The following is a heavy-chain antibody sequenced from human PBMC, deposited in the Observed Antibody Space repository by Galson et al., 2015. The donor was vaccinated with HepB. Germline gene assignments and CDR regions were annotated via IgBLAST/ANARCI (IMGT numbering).Heavy chain of an antibody. J-gene: IGHJ4*02. CDR1: GFTFSSYS. CDR2: ISSSSSYI. D-gene: IGHD3-16*02. CDR3: ARAGGAGELSFDY. V-gene: IGHV3-21*01. Sequence: SLRLSCAASGFTFSSYSMNWVRQAPGKGLEWVSSISSSSSYIYYADSVKGRFTISRDNAKNSLYLQMNSLRAEDTAVYYCARAGGAGELSFDYWGQGTLVTVSS.